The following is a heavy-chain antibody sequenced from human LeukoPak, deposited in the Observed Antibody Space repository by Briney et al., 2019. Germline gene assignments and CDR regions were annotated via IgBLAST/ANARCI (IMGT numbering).Heavy chain of an antibody. CDR3: ARGYSDDFWSGYPTATWWFDP. J-gene: IGHJ5*02. CDR1: GDSIGRYY. V-gene: IGHV4-59*01. CDR2: IDDSGRT. D-gene: IGHD3-3*01. Sequence: KASETLSLTCTVSGDSIGRYYWNWIRQPPGKGPEWIGYIDDSGRTNYNPSLKSRVTISKDTSRNQFSLKLNSVTAADTAVYYCARGYSDDFWSGYPTATWWFDPWGLGTLVIVSS.